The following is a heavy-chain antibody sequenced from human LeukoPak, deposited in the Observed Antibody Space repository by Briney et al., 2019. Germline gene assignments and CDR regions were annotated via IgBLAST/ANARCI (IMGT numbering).Heavy chain of an antibody. V-gene: IGHV3-30*04. Sequence: GGSLRLSCAASGFTFSSYAMHWVRQAPGKGLEWVAVISYDGSNKYYADSVKGRFTISRDNSKNTLYLQMNSLRAEDTAVYYYARDKEGYITIFGVAPLDHWGQGTLVTVSS. J-gene: IGHJ4*02. CDR3: ARDKEGYITIFGVAPLDH. CDR1: GFTFSSYA. D-gene: IGHD3-3*01. CDR2: ISYDGSNK.